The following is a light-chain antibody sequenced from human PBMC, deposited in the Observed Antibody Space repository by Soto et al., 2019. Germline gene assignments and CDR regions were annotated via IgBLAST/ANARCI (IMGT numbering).Light chain of an antibody. Sequence: EIVLTQSPATLSLSPGERATLSCRASQTVGNYLAWYQQKPGQVPRLLIYNASNRATGVPVRFSGSGSGTDFTLTISSLETEDFAVYYCQQRGNWPLPWTLGQGAKVEIK. CDR1: QTVGNY. J-gene: IGKJ1*01. CDR2: NAS. V-gene: IGKV3-11*01. CDR3: QQRGNWPLPWT.